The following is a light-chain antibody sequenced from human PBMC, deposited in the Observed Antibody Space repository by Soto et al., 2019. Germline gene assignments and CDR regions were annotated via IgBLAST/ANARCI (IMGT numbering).Light chain of an antibody. V-gene: IGKV1-8*01. CDR1: QGISSY. CDR3: QQYYSYPPIT. J-gene: IGKJ5*01. Sequence: AIRMTQSPSSFSASTVDRVTITCRASQGISSYLAWYQQKPGKAPKLLIYAASTLQSGVPSRFSGSGSGTDFTLTISCLQSEDFASYFCQQYYSYPPITFGQGTRLEI. CDR2: AAS.